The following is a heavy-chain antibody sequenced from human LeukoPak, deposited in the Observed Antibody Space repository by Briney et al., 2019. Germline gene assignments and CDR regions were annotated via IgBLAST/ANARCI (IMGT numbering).Heavy chain of an antibody. CDR1: GFTLSPFW. Sequence: GGSLRLSCAASGFTLSPFWMRWVRHSPGKGPVWVSRIGPDGSVTNYADSVKGRFTISRDNARNTLYLQISSLSVEDTAVYFCARDMWGTFDYWGQGALVTVSS. D-gene: IGHD1-1*01. CDR3: ARDMWGTFDY. V-gene: IGHV3-74*01. J-gene: IGHJ4*02. CDR2: IGPDGSVT.